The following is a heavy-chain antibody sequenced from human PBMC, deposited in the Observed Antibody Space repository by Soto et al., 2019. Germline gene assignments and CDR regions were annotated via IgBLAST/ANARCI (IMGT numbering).Heavy chain of an antibody. J-gene: IGHJ4*02. D-gene: IGHD3-16*01. CDR2: INPADSDI. V-gene: IGHV5-51*01. Sequence: SLKISCHGSGYSFTSNWIGWVRQMPGKGLEWMGIINPADSDIKYSPSFQGQVTISADKSIGTAYLQWSSLKASDTAMYYCARHQRDDASRKIDCWGQGTLVTVSS. CDR1: GYSFTSNW. CDR3: ARHQRDDASRKIDC.